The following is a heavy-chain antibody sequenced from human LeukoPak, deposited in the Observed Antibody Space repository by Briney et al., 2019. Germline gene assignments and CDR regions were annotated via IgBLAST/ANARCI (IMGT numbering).Heavy chain of an antibody. J-gene: IGHJ4*02. Sequence: SETLSLTCTVSGGSISSYYWSWIRQPAGKGLEWIGRIYTSGSTNYNPSLKSRVTMSVDTSKNQFSLKLSSVTAADTAVYYCARLKGYSSGWYPSYYFDYWGQGTLVTVSS. CDR3: ARLKGYSSGWYPSYYFDY. V-gene: IGHV4-4*07. CDR1: GGSISSYY. CDR2: IYTSGST. D-gene: IGHD6-19*01.